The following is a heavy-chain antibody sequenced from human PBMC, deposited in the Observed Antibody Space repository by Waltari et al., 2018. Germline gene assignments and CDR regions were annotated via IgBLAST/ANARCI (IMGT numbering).Heavy chain of an antibody. CDR1: GFTFSSYW. V-gene: IGHV3-7*01. D-gene: IGHD6-19*01. CDR3: ARDPPEAVAA. CDR2: IKQDGSEK. J-gene: IGHJ5*02. Sequence: EVQLVESGGGLVQPGGSLRLSCAASGFTFSSYWISWVRQAPGKGLEWVANIKQDGSEKYYVDSVKGRFTISRDNAKNSLYLQMNSLRAEDTAVYYCARDPPEAVAAWGQGTLVTVSS.